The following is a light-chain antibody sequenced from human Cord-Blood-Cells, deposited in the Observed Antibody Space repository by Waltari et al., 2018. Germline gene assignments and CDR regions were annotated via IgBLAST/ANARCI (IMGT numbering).Light chain of an antibody. CDR1: SSDVGGYNY. V-gene: IGLV2-8*01. J-gene: IGLJ3*02. CDR3: SSYAGSNNLGV. CDR2: EVS. Sequence: QSALTQPPSASGSPGPSVTISCTGTSSDVGGYNYVSWYNQHPGKAPKLIIDEVSKRPAGVPDRFSGSKSGNTASLTVSGLQAEDEADYYCSSYAGSNNLGVFGGGTKLTVL.